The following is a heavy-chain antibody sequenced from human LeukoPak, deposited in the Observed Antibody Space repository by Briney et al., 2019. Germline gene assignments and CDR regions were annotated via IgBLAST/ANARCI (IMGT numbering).Heavy chain of an antibody. CDR1: GFAVSSNY. D-gene: IGHD2-21*02. Sequence: GGSLRLSCAASGFAVSSNYMSWVRQAPGKGLEWVSTIYSGGGTFYADSVKGRFTISRDNSKNTLYLQMNSLRAEDTAIFYCAKDLTAYCGGDCATFAYWGQGTLVTVSS. V-gene: IGHV3-66*02. CDR3: AKDLTAYCGGDCATFAY. J-gene: IGHJ4*02. CDR2: IYSGGGT.